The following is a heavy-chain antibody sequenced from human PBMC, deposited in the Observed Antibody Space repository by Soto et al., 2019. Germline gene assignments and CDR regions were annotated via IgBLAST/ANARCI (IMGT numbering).Heavy chain of an antibody. D-gene: IGHD2-15*01. V-gene: IGHV4-59*01. CDR3: ARGSVGYCSGGSCFRDNNYYYYMDV. J-gene: IGHJ6*03. CDR1: GGSISSYY. CDR2: IYYSGST. Sequence: SETLSLTCTVSGGSISSYYWSWIRQPPGKGLEWIGYIYYSGSTNYNPSLKSRVTISVDTSKNQFSLKLSSVTAADTAVYYCARGSVGYCSGGSCFRDNNYYYYMDVWGKGTTVTVSS.